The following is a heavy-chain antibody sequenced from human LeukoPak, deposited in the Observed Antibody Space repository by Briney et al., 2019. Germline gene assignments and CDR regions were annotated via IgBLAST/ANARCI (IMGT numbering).Heavy chain of an antibody. J-gene: IGHJ5*02. CDR2: ISGSGGST. CDR1: GFTFSSYA. D-gene: IGHD3-10*01. Sequence: GGSLRLSCAASGFTFSSYAMSWVRQAPGKGLEWVSAISGSGGSTYYADSVKGRFTISRDNSKNTLYLQMNSLRAEDTAVYYCAKFVRGLGSYYNPNWFDPWGQGTLVTVSS. CDR3: AKFVRGLGSYYNPNWFDP. V-gene: IGHV3-23*01.